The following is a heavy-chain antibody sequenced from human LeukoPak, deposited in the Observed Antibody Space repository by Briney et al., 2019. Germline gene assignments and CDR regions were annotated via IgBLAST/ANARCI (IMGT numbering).Heavy chain of an antibody. Sequence: GGSLRLSCAASGFTFSSYAVHWVRQAPGEGLEWVAVISYDGSNKYYADSVRGRFTISRDNSKNTLYLQMNSLRAEDTAVYYCARNNYYDSSDDAFDIWGQGTMVTVSS. V-gene: IGHV3-30*04. D-gene: IGHD3-22*01. CDR1: GFTFSSYA. CDR2: ISYDGSNK. CDR3: ARNNYYDSSDDAFDI. J-gene: IGHJ3*02.